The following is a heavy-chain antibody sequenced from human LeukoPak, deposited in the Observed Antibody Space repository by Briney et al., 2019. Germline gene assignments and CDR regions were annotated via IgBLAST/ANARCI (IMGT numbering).Heavy chain of an antibody. CDR3: ARVPSTILRASDI. CDR1: GFTFSSYS. D-gene: IGHD2-2*01. V-gene: IGHV3-48*01. Sequence: GGSLRLSXAASGFTFSSYSMNWVRQAPGKGLEWVSYISSSSSTIYYADSVKGRFTISRDNAKNSLYLQMNSLRAEDTAVYYCARVPSTILRASDIWGQGTMVTVSS. J-gene: IGHJ3*02. CDR2: ISSSSSTI.